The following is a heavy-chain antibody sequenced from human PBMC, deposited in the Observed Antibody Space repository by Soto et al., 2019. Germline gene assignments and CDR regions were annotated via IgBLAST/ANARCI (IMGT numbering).Heavy chain of an antibody. D-gene: IGHD2-15*01. CDR3: AREETPPGLWYYYDGMDV. CDR1: GFTFSSYA. V-gene: IGHV3-30-3*01. CDR2: ISYDGSNK. Sequence: QVQLVESGGGVVQPGRSLRLSCAASGFTFSSYAMHWVRQAPGKGLEWVAVISYDGSNKYYADSVKGRFTISRDNSKNTLYMQMNSLRAEDTAVYYCAREETPPGLWYYYDGMDVWGQGTTVTVSS. J-gene: IGHJ6*02.